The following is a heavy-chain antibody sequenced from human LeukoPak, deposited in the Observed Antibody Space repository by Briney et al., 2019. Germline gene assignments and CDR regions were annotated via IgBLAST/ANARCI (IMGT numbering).Heavy chain of an antibody. Sequence: GGSLRLSCAASGFSLSDYYMTWIRQAAGKGLVWVSYISGSSTYTNYADSVKGRFTISRDNAKNSLYLQMDSLRAEDTAVYFCAREFSFRGDSTLTTLRYFDYWGQGTLVTVSS. CDR3: AREFSFRGDSTLTTLRYFDY. V-gene: IGHV3-11*05. J-gene: IGHJ4*02. CDR2: ISGSSTYT. CDR1: GFSLSDYY. D-gene: IGHD4-17*01.